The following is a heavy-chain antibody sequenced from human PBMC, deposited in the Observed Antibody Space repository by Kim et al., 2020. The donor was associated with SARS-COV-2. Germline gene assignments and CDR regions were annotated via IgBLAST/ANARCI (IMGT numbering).Heavy chain of an antibody. J-gene: IGHJ6*02. Sequence: VKGRFTISRDNSKTTLYLKLNSLRAEDTAVYYCARDIGTGVGFGESSGMAVWGQGTTVTVSS. V-gene: IGHV3-30*07. CDR3: ARDIGTGVGFGESSGMAV. D-gene: IGHD3-10*01.